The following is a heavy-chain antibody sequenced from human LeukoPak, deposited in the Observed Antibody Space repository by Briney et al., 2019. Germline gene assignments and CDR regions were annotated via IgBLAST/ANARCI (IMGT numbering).Heavy chain of an antibody. D-gene: IGHD1-26*01. CDR2: IYYSGST. V-gene: IGHV4-30-4*01. CDR3: ARDLNRYSGSYYPFDY. J-gene: IGHJ4*02. CDR1: GGSISSGDYY. Sequence: SETLSLTCTVSGGSISSGDYYWSWIRQPPGKGLEWIGYIYYSGSTYYNPSLKSRVTISVDTSKNQFSLRLSSVTAADTAVYYCARDLNRYSGSYYPFDYWGQGTLVTVSS.